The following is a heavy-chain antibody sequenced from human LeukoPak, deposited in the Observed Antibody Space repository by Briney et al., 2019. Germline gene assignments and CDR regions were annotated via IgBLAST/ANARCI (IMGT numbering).Heavy chain of an antibody. D-gene: IGHD4-17*01. J-gene: IGHJ6*02. V-gene: IGHV3-33*01. Sequence: GRSLRLSCAASGFTFSSYGMHWVRQAPGKGLEWVAVIWYDGSNKYYADSVKGRFTISRDNSKNTLYLQMNNLRAEDTAVYYCARPLYGDGHSTYYYYGMDVWGQGTTVTVSS. CDR1: GFTFSSYG. CDR2: IWYDGSNK. CDR3: ARPLYGDGHSTYYYYGMDV.